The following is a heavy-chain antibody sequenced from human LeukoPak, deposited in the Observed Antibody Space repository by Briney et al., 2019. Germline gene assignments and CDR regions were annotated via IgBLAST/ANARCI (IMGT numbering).Heavy chain of an antibody. CDR3: ARVTRAIVVVVAANYYYYMDV. Sequence: PSETLSLTCAVYGGSFRGYYWSWIRKPPGKGLDGIGEINHSGGTNYNPSLKSRVTISVDTSKNQFSLKLSSVTAADTAVYYCARVTRAIVVVVAANYYYYMDVWGKGTTVTVSS. D-gene: IGHD2-15*01. J-gene: IGHJ6*03. V-gene: IGHV4-34*01. CDR2: INHSGGT. CDR1: GGSFRGYY.